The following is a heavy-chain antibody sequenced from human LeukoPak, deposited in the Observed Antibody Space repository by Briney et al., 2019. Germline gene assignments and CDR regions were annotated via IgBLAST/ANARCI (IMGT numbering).Heavy chain of an antibody. D-gene: IGHD2-2*01. J-gene: IGHJ5*02. Sequence: ASVKVSCKASGYTFTSYGISWVRQAPGQGLEWMGWISAYNGSTNYAQKFQGRVTMTTDTSTSTAYLELRSLRSDDAAVYCRARDLGDIVVVPAAISLPWGQGTLVTVSS. CDR3: ARDLGDIVVVPAAISLP. V-gene: IGHV1-18*01. CDR1: GYTFTSYG. CDR2: ISAYNGST.